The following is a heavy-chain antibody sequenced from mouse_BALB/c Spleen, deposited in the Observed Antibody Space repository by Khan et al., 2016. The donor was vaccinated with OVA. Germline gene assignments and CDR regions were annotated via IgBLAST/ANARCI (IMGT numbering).Heavy chain of an antibody. J-gene: IGHJ3*01. CDR2: ITPNNGGT. CDR3: ARGGFGSPFAY. Sequence: VRLQQSGPELVKPGASVKIPCKASGYAFTDYNMDWVKQSHGKSLEWIGDITPNNGGTIYNPNFKGKATLTVDKSSNTAYMELRSLTSEDTVVSYCARGGFGSPFAYWGQGTLVTVSA. D-gene: IGHD1-1*01. CDR1: GYAFTDYN. V-gene: IGHV1-18*01.